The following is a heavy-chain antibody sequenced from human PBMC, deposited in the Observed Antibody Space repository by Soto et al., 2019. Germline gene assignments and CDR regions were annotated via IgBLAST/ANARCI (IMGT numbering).Heavy chain of an antibody. CDR2: IAYDGRNK. CDR1: GFTFSSYA. V-gene: IGHV3-30*04. J-gene: IGHJ4*02. CDR3: ARELERVFDY. Sequence: QVQLVESGGGVVQPGRSLRLSCAASGFTFSSYAMHWVRQAPGKGLEWVAVIAYDGRNKYYADSVKGRFTISRDNSKNTLYLQRNRLRIEDTAGYYCARELERVFDYWGQGTLVTVSS. D-gene: IGHD1-1*01.